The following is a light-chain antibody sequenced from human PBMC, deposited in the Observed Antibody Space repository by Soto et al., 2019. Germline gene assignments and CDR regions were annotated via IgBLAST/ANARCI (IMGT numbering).Light chain of an antibody. CDR3: QQYYSTPTWT. Sequence: DIVMTQSPDSLAVSLGERATINCKSSQSVLYSSNNNNYLAWYQQTPGQPPKLLIYWASTRESGVPDRFSGSGSGTDFTLTISSLQAEDVAVYYCQQYYSTPTWTFGQGTKVDSK. CDR1: QSVLYSSNNNNY. V-gene: IGKV4-1*01. J-gene: IGKJ1*01. CDR2: WAS.